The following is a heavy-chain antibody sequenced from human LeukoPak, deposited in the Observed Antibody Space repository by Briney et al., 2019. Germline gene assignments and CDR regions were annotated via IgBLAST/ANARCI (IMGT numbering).Heavy chain of an antibody. V-gene: IGHV1-18*01. J-gene: IGHJ4*02. CDR1: GYTFTSYG. Sequence: GASVKVSCKPSGYTFTSYGISWVRQAPGQGLEWMGWISAYNGNVNYAQKLQGRVTMTTDTSTSTAYMELRSLRSDDTAVYYCARETTPRYDSSGYRPPLFDYWGQGTLVTVSS. CDR2: ISAYNGNV. CDR3: ARETTPRYDSSGYRPPLFDY. D-gene: IGHD3-22*01.